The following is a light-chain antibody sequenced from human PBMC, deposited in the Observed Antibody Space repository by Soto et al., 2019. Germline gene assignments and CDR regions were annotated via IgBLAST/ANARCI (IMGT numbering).Light chain of an antibody. V-gene: IGKV1-39*01. Sequence: DIQMTQSPSSLSVSVGDRVTITCRASQSISSYLNWYQQKPGKAPKLLIYAASSLQSGVPSRFSGSGSGTDFTLTISSLQPEDFAAYFCQHSYSTPFTFGPGTKVHIK. CDR1: QSISSY. CDR2: AAS. J-gene: IGKJ3*01. CDR3: QHSYSTPFT.